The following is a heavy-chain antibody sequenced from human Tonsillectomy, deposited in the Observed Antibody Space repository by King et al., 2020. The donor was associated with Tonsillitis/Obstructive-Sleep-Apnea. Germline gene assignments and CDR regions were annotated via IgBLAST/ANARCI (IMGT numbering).Heavy chain of an antibody. CDR2: IKTNTGNR. CDR1: GYIFTTYA. D-gene: IGHD2-2*01. J-gene: IGHJ5*02. Sequence: QLVQSGSELKKPGASVKVSCKASGYIFTTYAVNWVRQAPGQGLEWMGWIKTNTGNRTYAPGFTGRFVFSLDTSVSTAYLQISSLKSEDTAVYYCAREVVVEPAAYGWFDPWGQGTLVTVSS. V-gene: IGHV7-4-1*02. CDR3: AREVVVEPAAYGWFDP.